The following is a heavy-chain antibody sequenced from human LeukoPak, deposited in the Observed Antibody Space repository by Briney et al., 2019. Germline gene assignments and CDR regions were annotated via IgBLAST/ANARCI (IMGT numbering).Heavy chain of an antibody. Sequence: ASVKVSCKASGYTFTSYGISWVRQAPGQGLEWMGWISAYNGNTNYAQKLQGRVTMTTDTSTSTAYMELRSLRSDDTAVYYCARGTVGMIVVVPEDYWGQGTLATVSS. D-gene: IGHD3-22*01. CDR3: ARGTVGMIVVVPEDY. CDR2: ISAYNGNT. V-gene: IGHV1-18*01. J-gene: IGHJ4*02. CDR1: GYTFTSYG.